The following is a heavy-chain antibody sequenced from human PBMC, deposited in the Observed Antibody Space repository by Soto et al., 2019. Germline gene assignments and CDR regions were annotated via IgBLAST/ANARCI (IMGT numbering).Heavy chain of an antibody. Sequence: PSETLSLTCTVSGGSISSYYWSWIRQPPGKGLEWIGYIYYSGSTDYNPSLKSRVTISVDTSKNQFSLKLSSVTAADTAVYYCASLRDTSSWYDAYWGQGTLVTVSS. J-gene: IGHJ4*02. D-gene: IGHD6-13*01. V-gene: IGHV4-59*08. CDR2: IYYSGST. CDR1: GGSISSYY. CDR3: ASLRDTSSWYDAY.